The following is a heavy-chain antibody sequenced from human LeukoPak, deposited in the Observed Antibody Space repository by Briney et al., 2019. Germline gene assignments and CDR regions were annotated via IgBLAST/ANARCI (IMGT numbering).Heavy chain of an antibody. D-gene: IGHD6-13*01. CDR3: AKDYLGQLVLFDI. V-gene: IGHV3-23*01. J-gene: IGHJ3*02. CDR2: ITGSGDMT. Sequence: GGSLRLSCAASGFTFGSYAMSWVRQALGKGLEWVSGITGSGDMTFYADPVKGRFTVSRDNSKDTLYLQMNSLRAEDTAVYFCAKDYLGQLVLFDIWGQGTMVTVSS. CDR1: GFTFGSYA.